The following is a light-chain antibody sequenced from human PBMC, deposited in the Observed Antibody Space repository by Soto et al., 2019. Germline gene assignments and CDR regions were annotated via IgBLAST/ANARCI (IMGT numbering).Light chain of an antibody. CDR3: LLSSSGARV. V-gene: IGLV7-46*01. J-gene: IGLJ3*02. CDR2: DTN. Sequence: QAVVTQEPSLTVSPGGTVSLTCGSSTGAVTSGHYPYWFQQKPGQAPRTLIYDTNNRHSWTPARFSGSLLGGKAALTLSGAQPGDEADYYCLLSSSGARVFGGGTKLTVL. CDR1: TGAVTSGHY.